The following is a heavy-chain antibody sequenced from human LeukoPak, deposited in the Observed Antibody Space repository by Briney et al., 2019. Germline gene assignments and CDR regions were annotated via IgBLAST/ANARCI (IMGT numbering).Heavy chain of an antibody. Sequence: ASVKVSCKASGGTFSSYAISWVRQAPGQGLEWMGRIIPILGIANYAQKFQGRVTITADKSTSTAYMELSSLRSEDTAVYYCARFSSRGSYFDYWGQGTLVTVS. CDR3: ARFSSRGSYFDY. J-gene: IGHJ4*02. CDR2: IIPILGIA. D-gene: IGHD1-26*01. CDR1: GGTFSSYA. V-gene: IGHV1-69*04.